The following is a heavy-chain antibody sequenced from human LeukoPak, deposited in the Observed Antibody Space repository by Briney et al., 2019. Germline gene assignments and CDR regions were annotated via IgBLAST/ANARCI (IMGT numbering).Heavy chain of an antibody. Sequence: SETLSLTCTVSGDSITNDYWSWIRQPPGKGLEWIGYIYYSGSTNYNRALQSRVTISVDTSKNQFSLQLRSVTAADTAVYYCARVWDFSDRSGYYTCFDPWGQGSLVTVSS. CDR2: IYYSGST. D-gene: IGHD3-22*01. CDR3: ARVWDFSDRSGYYTCFDP. J-gene: IGHJ5*02. V-gene: IGHV4-59*01. CDR1: GDSITNDY.